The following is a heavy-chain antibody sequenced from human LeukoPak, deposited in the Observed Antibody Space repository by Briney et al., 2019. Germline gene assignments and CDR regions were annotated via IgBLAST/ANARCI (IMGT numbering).Heavy chain of an antibody. J-gene: IGHJ4*02. CDR2: IYPGDSDT. CDR3: ARRSPYSSSWFLDY. V-gene: IGHV5-51*01. D-gene: IGHD6-13*01. Sequence: GESRESSCKGSGYSGISYRIGGVRQIPGEGLEWMGTIYPGDSDTRYSPSFQGQVTITADKSISTAYLQWSSLKASDTAMYYCARRSPYSSSWFLDYWGQGTLVTVSS. CDR1: GYSGISYR.